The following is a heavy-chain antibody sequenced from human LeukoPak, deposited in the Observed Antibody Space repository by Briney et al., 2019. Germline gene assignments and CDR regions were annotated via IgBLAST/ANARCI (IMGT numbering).Heavy chain of an antibody. CDR1: GYTFTDYY. CDR3: ARAYRRAHDDAFDI. J-gene: IGHJ3*02. V-gene: IGHV1-2*04. D-gene: IGHD3-16*02. Sequence: ASMRVSCKTSGYTFTDYYMHWVRQAPGQGLEWMGWINPHSGGTNYAQKFQGWLTMARDTSISTAYMELSRLSSDDTAMYYCARAYRRAHDDAFDIWGQGTMVSVSS. CDR2: INPHSGGT.